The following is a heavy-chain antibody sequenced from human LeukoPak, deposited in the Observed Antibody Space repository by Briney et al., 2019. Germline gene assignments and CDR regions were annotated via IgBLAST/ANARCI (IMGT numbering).Heavy chain of an antibody. CDR3: ARDPAAGYSSYYFDY. D-gene: IGHD6-13*01. Sequence: GRSLRLSCAASGFTFSSYGMHWVRQAPGKGLEWVAVIWYDGSNKYYADSVKGRFTISRDNSKNTLYLQMNSLRAEDPAVYYCARDPAAGYSSYYFDYWGQGTLVTVSS. CDR1: GFTFSSYG. CDR2: IWYDGSNK. V-gene: IGHV3-33*01. J-gene: IGHJ4*02.